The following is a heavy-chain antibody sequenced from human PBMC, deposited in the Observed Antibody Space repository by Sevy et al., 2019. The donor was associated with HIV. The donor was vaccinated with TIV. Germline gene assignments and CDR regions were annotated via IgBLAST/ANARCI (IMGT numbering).Heavy chain of an antibody. CDR2: ISGSGFTI. J-gene: IGHJ4*02. CDR3: ASGNDSSGYYSNFDY. CDR1: GFTFSAHE. D-gene: IGHD3-22*01. V-gene: IGHV3-48*03. Sequence: GGSLILSCAASGFTFSAHELNWVRQAPGKGLEWVAHISGSGFTIHYADSVKGRFTVSRDNAKNSLYLQMNSLRAEDTDIYYCASGNDSSGYYSNFDYWGQGTLVTVSS.